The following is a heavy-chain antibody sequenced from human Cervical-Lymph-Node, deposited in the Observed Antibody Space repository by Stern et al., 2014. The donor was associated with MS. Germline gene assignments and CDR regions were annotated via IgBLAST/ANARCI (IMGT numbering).Heavy chain of an antibody. J-gene: IGHJ6*02. CDR2: IDWTNDK. Sequence: QVTLKESGPAVVKPTQTLTLTCTFSGFSLSSDGMCVTWIRQPPGKALEWLALIDWTNDKYYNTSLKTRLTISKDTPKNQVVLTMTNIDPMDTATYYCARVVGATGYYYDVDVWGQGTTVTVSS. CDR3: ARVVGATGYYYDVDV. D-gene: IGHD1-26*01. CDR1: GFSLSSDGMC. V-gene: IGHV2-70*01.